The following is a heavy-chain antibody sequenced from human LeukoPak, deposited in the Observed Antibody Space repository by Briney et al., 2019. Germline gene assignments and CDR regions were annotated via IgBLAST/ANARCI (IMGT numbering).Heavy chain of an antibody. V-gene: IGHV4-38-2*02. J-gene: IGHJ1*01. CDR2: IYHSGST. CDR3: ARGSIVVVVAAISDLEYFQH. Sequence: SETLSLTCTVSGYSISSGYYWGWIRQPPGKGLEWIGSIYHSGSTYYNPSLKSRVTISVDTSKNQFSLKLSSVTAADTAVYYCARGSIVVVVAAISDLEYFQHWGQGTLVTVSS. CDR1: GYSISSGYY. D-gene: IGHD2-15*01.